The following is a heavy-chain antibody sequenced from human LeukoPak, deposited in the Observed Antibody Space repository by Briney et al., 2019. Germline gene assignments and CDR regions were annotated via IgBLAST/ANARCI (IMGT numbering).Heavy chain of an antibody. Sequence: AETLSLTCTVSGGFISGSGHYWTWTRQHPGGGLVWLGFIHPGGSIYYNPSLSGPLTISADTSKNQMSLKLSSETAADTAVYYCPTGGDTAKGGDSWGQGTLVTVSS. CDR1: GGFISGSGHY. CDR3: PTGGDTAKGGDS. J-gene: IGHJ4*02. D-gene: IGHD5-18*01. V-gene: IGHV4-31*01. CDR2: IHPGGSI.